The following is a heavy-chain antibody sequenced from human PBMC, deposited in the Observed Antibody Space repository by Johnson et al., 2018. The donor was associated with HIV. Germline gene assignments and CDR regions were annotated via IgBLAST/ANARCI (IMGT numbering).Heavy chain of an antibody. CDR1: GFTFSDYY. J-gene: IGHJ3*02. CDR3: ARGFLVGLPFDI. V-gene: IGHV3-20*04. CDR2: IHWNGGNT. Sequence: EVLLVESGGGLIQPGGSLRLSCAASGFTFSDYYMSWVRQAPGKGLEWVSGIHWNGGNTGYADSVKGRFTISRDNAKNSLNLQMNSLRAEDTALYYCARGFLVGLPFDIWGQGTMVTVSS. D-gene: IGHD1-26*01.